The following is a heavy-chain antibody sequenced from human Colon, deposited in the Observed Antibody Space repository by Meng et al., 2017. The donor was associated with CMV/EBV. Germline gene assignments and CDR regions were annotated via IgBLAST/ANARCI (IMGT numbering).Heavy chain of an antibody. V-gene: IGHV1-2*02. CDR1: RYTFTGYY. J-gene: IGHJ1*01. D-gene: IGHD3-22*01. CDR3: ATVSSGYYLYFQH. Sequence: QGELVQAVAEVNKPRASVKVSCKASRYTFTGYYMHWVRQAPGQGLEWMGWINPNSGGTNYAQKFQGRVTMTRDTSISTAYMELSRLRSDDTDVYYCATVSSGYYLYFQHWGQGTLVTVSS. CDR2: INPNSGGT.